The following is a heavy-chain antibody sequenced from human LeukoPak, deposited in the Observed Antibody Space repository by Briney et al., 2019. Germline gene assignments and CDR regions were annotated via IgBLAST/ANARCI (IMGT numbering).Heavy chain of an antibody. CDR3: ASSHYDFWSGYLTWFDP. CDR2: IYYSGST. CDR1: GGSISSYY. J-gene: IGHJ5*02. D-gene: IGHD3-3*01. Sequence: SETLSLTCTVSGGSISSYYSSWIPPPPGKGLEWIGYIYYSGSTNYNPSLKSRVTISVDTSKNQFSLKLSSVTAADTAVYYCASSHYDFWSGYLTWFDPWGQGTLVTVSS. V-gene: IGHV4-59*08.